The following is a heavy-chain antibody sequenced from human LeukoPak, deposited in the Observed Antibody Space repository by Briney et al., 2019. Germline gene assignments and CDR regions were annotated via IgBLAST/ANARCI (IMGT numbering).Heavy chain of an antibody. D-gene: IGHD1-20*01. Sequence: GGSLRLSCAASGFTFSDYYMSWIRQAPGKGLEWVSYISSSGSTIYYADPVKGRFTISRDDAKNSLYLQMNSLRAEDTAVYYCARLRDNSWVDYWGQGTLVTVSS. CDR1: GFTFSDYY. CDR3: ARLRDNSWVDY. CDR2: ISSSGSTI. V-gene: IGHV3-11*01. J-gene: IGHJ4*02.